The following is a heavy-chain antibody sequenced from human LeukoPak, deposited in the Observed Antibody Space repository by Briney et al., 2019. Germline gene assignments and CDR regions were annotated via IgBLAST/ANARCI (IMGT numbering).Heavy chain of an antibody. D-gene: IGHD3-3*01. J-gene: IGHJ4*02. CDR2: TNHSGST. Sequence: PSETLSLTCAVYGGSFSGYYWSWIRQPPGKGLEWIGETNHSGSTNYNPSLKSRVTISVDTSKNQFSLKLSSVTAADTAVYYCARHLDSFWSGLRAFDYWGQGTLVTVSS. CDR3: ARHLDSFWSGLRAFDY. CDR1: GGSFSGYY. V-gene: IGHV4-34*01.